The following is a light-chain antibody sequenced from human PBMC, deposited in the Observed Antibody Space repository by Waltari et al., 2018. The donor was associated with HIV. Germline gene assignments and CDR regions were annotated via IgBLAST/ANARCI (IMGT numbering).Light chain of an antibody. Sequence: QSALTQPASVSGSPGPSITISCTGTSSDVGGHNYVSWYQQHPGKAPKVMICEVSNRPGGVSNRFSGSKSGNTASLTISGLQAEDEADYYCSSYTSSSTLVFGTGTKVTVL. CDR2: EVS. V-gene: IGLV2-14*01. J-gene: IGLJ1*01. CDR3: SSYTSSSTLV. CDR1: SSDVGGHNY.